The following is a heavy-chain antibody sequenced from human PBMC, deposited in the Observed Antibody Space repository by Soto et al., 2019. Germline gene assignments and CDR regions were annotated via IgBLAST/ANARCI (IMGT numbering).Heavy chain of an antibody. CDR1: GFTFSSYA. V-gene: IGHV3-23*01. D-gene: IGHD6-19*01. CDR3: AKEGGYSSGWYEDDYYYYMDV. CDR2: ISGSGGST. Sequence: GGSLRLSCAASGFTFSSYAMSWVRQAPGKGLEWVSAISGSGGSTYYADSVKGRFTISRDNSKNTLYLQMNSLRAEDTAVYYCAKEGGYSSGWYEDDYYYYMDVWGKGTTVTVSS. J-gene: IGHJ6*03.